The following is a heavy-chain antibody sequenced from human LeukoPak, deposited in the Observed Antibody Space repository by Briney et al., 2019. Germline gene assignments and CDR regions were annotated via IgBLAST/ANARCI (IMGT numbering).Heavy chain of an antibody. D-gene: IGHD2-15*01. J-gene: IGHJ4*02. CDR1: GGSISSSSYY. Sequence: PSETLSLTCTVSGGSISSSSYYWGWIRQPPGKGLEWIGEIYHSGSTNYNPSLKSRVTISVDKSKNQFSLKLSSVTAADTAVYYCASILLGWGQGTLVTVSS. V-gene: IGHV4-39*07. CDR2: IYHSGST. CDR3: ASILLG.